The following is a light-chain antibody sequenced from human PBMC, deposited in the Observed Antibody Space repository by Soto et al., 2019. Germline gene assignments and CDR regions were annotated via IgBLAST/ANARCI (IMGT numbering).Light chain of an antibody. V-gene: IGKV1-8*01. CDR1: QGISSY. CDR3: QQYYRYPRT. CDR2: AAS. J-gene: IGKJ1*01. Sequence: AIRMTQSPSSLSASTGDRVTITCRASQGISSYLAWYQQKPGKAPKLLIYAASTLQSGVPSRFSGSGSGTDFTLTIICLQSEDFATYYCQQYYRYPRTFGQGTKADIK.